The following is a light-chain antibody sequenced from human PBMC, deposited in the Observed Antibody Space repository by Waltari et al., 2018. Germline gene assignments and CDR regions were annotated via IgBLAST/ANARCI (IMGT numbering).Light chain of an antibody. V-gene: IGKV1-27*01. J-gene: IGKJ4*01. CDR2: GSS. CDR1: RDIYVY. CDR3: QNYDNAPLT. Sequence: MQMTQSPSSLSASVGDRDTITCRASRDIYVYLAWYQQKPGKVPNLLIYGSSTLQSGVPSRFSGSGSGTDFTLTISSLHPEDVGTYYCQNYDNAPLTFGGGTKVEIK.